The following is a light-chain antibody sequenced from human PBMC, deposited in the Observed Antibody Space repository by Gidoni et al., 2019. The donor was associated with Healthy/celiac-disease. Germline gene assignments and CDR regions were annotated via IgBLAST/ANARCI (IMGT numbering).Light chain of an antibody. Sequence: EIVLTPSPGTLSLAPGERATLSCRASQSVSSSDLAWYQQKQGQAPRLLIYGASSRATGRPDRLSGSGSGTDCTLNISRLEPEDFAVYYCQQYGSSPPYTFGQGTKLEIK. J-gene: IGKJ2*01. CDR1: QSVSSSD. CDR2: GAS. V-gene: IGKV3-20*01. CDR3: QQYGSSPPYT.